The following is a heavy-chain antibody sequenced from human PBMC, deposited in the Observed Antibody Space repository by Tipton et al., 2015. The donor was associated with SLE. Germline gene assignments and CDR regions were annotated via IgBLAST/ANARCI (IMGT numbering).Heavy chain of an antibody. D-gene: IGHD6-13*01. CDR3: ARHDGGVAAALDF. CDR1: GGFISTYY. CDR2: VGSSGSP. J-gene: IGHJ4*02. V-gene: IGHV4-4*07. Sequence: TLSLTCTVSGGFISTYYWSWIRQPAGKGLEWIGRVGSSGSPTYNPSLKSRVTISVDTSKNQFSLKLSSVTAADTAVYYCARHDGGVAAALDFWGQGTLVTVSS.